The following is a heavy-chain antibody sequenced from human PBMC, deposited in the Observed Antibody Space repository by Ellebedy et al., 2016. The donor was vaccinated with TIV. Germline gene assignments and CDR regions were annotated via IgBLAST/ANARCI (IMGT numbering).Heavy chain of an antibody. V-gene: IGHV1-69*06. CDR1: GGTFSSYA. CDR2: IIPIFGTA. CDR3: ARLQYCSSTSCYD. Sequence: SVKVSCXASGGTFSSYAISWVRQAPGQGLEWMGGIIPIFGTANYAQKFQGRVTITADKSTSTAYMELSSLRSEDTAVYYCARLQYCSSTSCYDWGQGTLVTVSS. D-gene: IGHD2-2*01. J-gene: IGHJ4*02.